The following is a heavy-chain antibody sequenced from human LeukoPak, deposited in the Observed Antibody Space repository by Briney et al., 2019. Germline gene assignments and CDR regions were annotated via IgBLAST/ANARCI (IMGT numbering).Heavy chain of an antibody. J-gene: IGHJ4*02. CDR3: ASDSTTYYYDSSGYYYVGFIDY. V-gene: IGHV3-74*01. D-gene: IGHD3-22*01. CDR1: GFTFSSYW. Sequence: GGSLRLSCAASGFTFSSYWMHWVRQAPGKGLVWVSRINSDGSSTSYADSVKGRFTISRDNAKNTLYLQMNSLRAEDTAVYYCASDSTTYYYDSSGYYYVGFIDYWGQGTLVTVSS. CDR2: INSDGSST.